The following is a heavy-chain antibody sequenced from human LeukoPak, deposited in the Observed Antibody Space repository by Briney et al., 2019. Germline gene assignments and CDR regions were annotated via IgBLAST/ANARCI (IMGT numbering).Heavy chain of an antibody. CDR3: EKDPSRIAAAGTGTDY. V-gene: IGHV3-30*02. J-gene: IGHJ4*02. Sequence: TGGSLRLSCAASLDTLTFYGIYCGRQAPGKGLEWVAFIRYDVSNKYYADSVKGRFTISRDNSKNTLYLQMNSQRAEDTAVYSCEKDPSRIAAAGTGTDYWGQGTLVTVSS. CDR1: LDTLTFYG. CDR2: IRYDVSNK. D-gene: IGHD6-13*01.